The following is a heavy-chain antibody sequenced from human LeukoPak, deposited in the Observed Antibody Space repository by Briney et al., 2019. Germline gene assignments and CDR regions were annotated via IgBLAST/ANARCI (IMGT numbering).Heavy chain of an antibody. CDR2: INHSGST. CDR3: ARGLGPNDY. V-gene: IGHV4-34*01. Sequence: SETLSLTCAVYGGSFSGYYWSWIRQPPGKGLEWIGEINHSGSTNYNPSLKSRLTISVDTSKNQFSLKLSSVTAADTAVYYCARGLGPNDYWGQGTLVTVSS. J-gene: IGHJ4*02. CDR1: GGSFSGYY.